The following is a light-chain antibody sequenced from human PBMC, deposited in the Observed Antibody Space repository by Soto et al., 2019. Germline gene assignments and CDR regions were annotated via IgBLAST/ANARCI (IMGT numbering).Light chain of an antibody. CDR1: QTISTY. Sequence: DIQMTQFPSSLSASVGDRVTITCRASQTISTYLNWYQQQSGKAPKLLIYAASTLQSGVPSRFSGSGSGTDFTLTISSLEPEDSAVYYCQQRHMWPITFGQGTRLEIK. CDR3: QQRHMWPIT. J-gene: IGKJ5*01. V-gene: IGKV1-39*01. CDR2: AAS.